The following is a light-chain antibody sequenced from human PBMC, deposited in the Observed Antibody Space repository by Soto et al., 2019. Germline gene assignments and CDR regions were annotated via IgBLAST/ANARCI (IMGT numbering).Light chain of an antibody. V-gene: IGKV3-15*01. CDR1: QSISSY. CDR2: DAS. Sequence: EIVMTQSPATLSVSPGERATLSCRASQSISSYLAWYQQKPGQAPRLLIYDASTRATGIPARFSGSGSGTEVTLTISSLQSEDFAVYYCQHYNNWPLAFGGGTKVEIK. J-gene: IGKJ4*01. CDR3: QHYNNWPLA.